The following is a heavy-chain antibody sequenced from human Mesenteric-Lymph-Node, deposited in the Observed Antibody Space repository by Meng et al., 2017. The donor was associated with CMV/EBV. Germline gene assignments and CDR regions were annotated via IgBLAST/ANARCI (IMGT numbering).Heavy chain of an antibody. V-gene: IGHV1-69*02. CDR2: IIPILGIA. CDR3: ARTLQVGYYYYYYYGMDV. Sequence: SVKVSCKASGGTFSSYTISWVRQAPGQGLEWMGRIIPILGIANYAQKFQGRVTITADKSTSTAYMELSSLRSDDTAVYYCARTLQVGYYYYYYYGMDVWGQGTTVTVSS. D-gene: IGHD2-15*01. CDR1: GGTFSSYT. J-gene: IGHJ6*02.